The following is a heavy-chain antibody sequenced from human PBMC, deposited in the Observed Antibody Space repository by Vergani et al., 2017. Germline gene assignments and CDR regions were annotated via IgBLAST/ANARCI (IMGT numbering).Heavy chain of an antibody. J-gene: IGHJ6*03. Sequence: QVQLKQWGGGLLKPSETLSLTCVVNGGSFTSYHWTWIRQSPGEGLEWVGDIDHTGQPDYNPSLKSRLTMSVDKSRNQFSLTLNSVTATDTAIYFCARVNTETNGHLYYYYYMDVWGQGTAVTVS. CDR3: ARVNTETNGHLYYYYYMDV. D-gene: IGHD4-11*01. CDR2: IDHTGQP. CDR1: GGSFTSYH. V-gene: IGHV4-34*01.